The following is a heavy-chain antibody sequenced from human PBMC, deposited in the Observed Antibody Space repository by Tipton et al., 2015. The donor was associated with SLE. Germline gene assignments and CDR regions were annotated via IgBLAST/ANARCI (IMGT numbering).Heavy chain of an antibody. V-gene: IGHV4-39*07. D-gene: IGHD5-18*01. CDR1: GGSISSYY. J-gene: IGHJ2*01. CDR3: ARVYPAMTGGYFDL. CDR2: IYYSGST. Sequence: TLSLTCTVSGGSISSYYWSWIRQPPGKGLEWIGSIYYSGSTYYNPSLKSRVTISVDTSKNQFSLKLTSVTAADTAVYYCARVYPAMTGGYFDLWGRGTLVTVSS.